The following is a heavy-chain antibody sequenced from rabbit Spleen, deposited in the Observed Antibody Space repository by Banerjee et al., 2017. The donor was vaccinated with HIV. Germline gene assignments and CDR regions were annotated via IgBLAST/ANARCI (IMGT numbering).Heavy chain of an antibody. Sequence: QEQLEESGGDLVKPEGSLTLTCTASGFSFNIDYFPCWVRQAPGKGLQWIACINAYTAKPVYATWAKGRFIMSRTSSTTVTLQMTSLTAADTATYFCARDTSSSFSSYGMDLWGPGTLVTVS. CDR1: GFSFNIDYF. V-gene: IGHV1S45*01. J-gene: IGHJ6*01. D-gene: IGHD1-1*01. CDR2: INAYTAKP. CDR3: ARDTSSSFSSYGMDL.